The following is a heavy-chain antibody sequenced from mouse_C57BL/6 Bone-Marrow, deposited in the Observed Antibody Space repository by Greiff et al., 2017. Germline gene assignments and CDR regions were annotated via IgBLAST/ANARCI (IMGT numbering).Heavy chain of an antibody. V-gene: IGHV1-64*01. CDR2: IHPNSGST. Sequence: QVQLQQPGAELVKPGASVKLSCKASGYTFTSYWMHWVKQRPGQGLEWIGMIHPNSGSTNYNEKFKSKATLTVDKSSSTAYMQLSSLTSEDSAVYYCARCYYGSSLFAYWCQGTLVTVSA. D-gene: IGHD1-1*01. CDR3: ARCYYGSSLFAY. CDR1: GYTFTSYW. J-gene: IGHJ3*01.